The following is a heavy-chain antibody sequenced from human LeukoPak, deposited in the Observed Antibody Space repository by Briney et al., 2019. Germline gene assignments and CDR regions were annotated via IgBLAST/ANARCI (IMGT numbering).Heavy chain of an antibody. D-gene: IGHD6-19*01. V-gene: IGHV3-33*01. J-gene: IGHJ4*02. CDR1: GFTFGSYG. Sequence: GGSLRLSCAASGFTFGSYGLHWVRQAPGKGLEWVAGILYDGSQRYYADSVKGRFTISRDNSKNTLYLEMNSLRGGDTAVYYCVRDLDSGWPQYDSWGQGTLVAVSS. CDR2: ILYDGSQR. CDR3: VRDLDSGWPQYDS.